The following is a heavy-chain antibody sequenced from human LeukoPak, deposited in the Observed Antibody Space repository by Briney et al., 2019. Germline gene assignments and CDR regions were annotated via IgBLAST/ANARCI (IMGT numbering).Heavy chain of an antibody. CDR3: ATSGGFVLPNAITGNWYMDV. J-gene: IGHJ6*03. CDR1: GFTFSDYS. Sequence: GGSLRLSCGASGFTFSDYSMNWVRQAPGKGLAWVASITSAGGYRYYADSVKGRFTISRDNAQNSLFLQMDSLGPEDTAVYFCATSGGFVLPNAITGNWYMDVWGRGTTVTVSS. D-gene: IGHD2-2*01. V-gene: IGHV3-21*06. CDR2: ITSAGGYR.